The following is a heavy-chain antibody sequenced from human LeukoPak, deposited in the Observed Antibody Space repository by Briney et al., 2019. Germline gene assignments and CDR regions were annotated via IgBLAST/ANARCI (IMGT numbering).Heavy chain of an antibody. J-gene: IGHJ4*02. CDR3: ARGLMYYYDSSGSLAFDY. CDR2: IIPIFGTA. Sequence: ASVKVSCKASGGTFSSYAISWVRQAPGQGLEWMGGIIPIFGTANYAQKFQGRVTITADESTSTAYMVPSSLRSEDTAVYYCARGLMYYYDSSGSLAFDYWGQGTLVTVSS. V-gene: IGHV1-69*01. D-gene: IGHD3-22*01. CDR1: GGTFSSYA.